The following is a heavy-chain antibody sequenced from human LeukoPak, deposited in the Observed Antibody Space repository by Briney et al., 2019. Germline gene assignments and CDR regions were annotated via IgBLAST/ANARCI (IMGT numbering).Heavy chain of an antibody. D-gene: IGHD3-22*01. V-gene: IGHV3-30*01. CDR2: ISYDGSNK. CDR3: ASRDPYDSSGYYYVFAPPDY. Sequence: GGSLRLSWAASGFTFSSYAMHWVRQAPGKGLEWVAVISYDGSNKYYADSVKGRFTISRDNSKNTLYPQMNSPRAEDTAVYYCASRDPYDSSGYYYVFAPPDYWGQGTLVTVSS. J-gene: IGHJ4*02. CDR1: GFTFSSYA.